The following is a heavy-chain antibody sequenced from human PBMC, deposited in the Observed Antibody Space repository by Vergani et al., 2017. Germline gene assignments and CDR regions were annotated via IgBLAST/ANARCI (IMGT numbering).Heavy chain of an antibody. D-gene: IGHD2-15*01. CDR1: GFTFNRYG. J-gene: IGHJ4*02. CDR3: ARDLAYCHEGSCAL. Sequence: QVQLVQSGAGVVQPGGSLRLSCVASGFTFNRYGMQWVRQAPGKGLEWVAYVLFDGSNEYYADSVKGRFIVSRDNSNDALYLQMNSLRTDDTAVYYCARDLAYCHEGSCALWGQGSVVTVSS. V-gene: IGHV3-30*02. CDR2: VLFDGSNE.